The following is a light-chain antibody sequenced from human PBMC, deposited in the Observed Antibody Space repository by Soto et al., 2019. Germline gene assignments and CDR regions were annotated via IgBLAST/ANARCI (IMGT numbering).Light chain of an antibody. CDR1: SSDVGDYNY. J-gene: IGLJ2*01. Sequence: QSALTQPASVSGSPGQSITISCTGTSSDVGDYNYVSWYQQHPGRVPKLLIYEVTNRPSGVSNRFSGSKSGNTASLTISGLQAEDEAHYYCNSYTSSGTLAFGGGTKLT. CDR3: NSYTSSGTLA. V-gene: IGLV2-14*03. CDR2: EVT.